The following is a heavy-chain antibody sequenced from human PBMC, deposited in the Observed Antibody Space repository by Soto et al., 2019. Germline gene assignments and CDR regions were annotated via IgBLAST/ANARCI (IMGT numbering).Heavy chain of an antibody. J-gene: IGHJ4*02. V-gene: IGHV4-34*01. Sequence: PSETLSLTCAFYGGSFIGYYWSWIRQPPGKGLEWIGEINHSGSTNYNPSLKSRVTISVDTSKNQFSLKLSSVTAADTAVYYCASADIVARASGYWGQGTLVTVS. D-gene: IGHD5-12*01. CDR1: GGSFIGYY. CDR2: INHSGST. CDR3: ASADIVARASGY.